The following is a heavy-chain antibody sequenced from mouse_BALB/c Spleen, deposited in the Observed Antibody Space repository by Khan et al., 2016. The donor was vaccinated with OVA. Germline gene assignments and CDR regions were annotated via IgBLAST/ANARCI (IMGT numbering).Heavy chain of an antibody. Sequence: QVQLKESGPELVKPGASVKMSCKASGYTFTYYVITWVKQRTGQGLEWIGEIYPGSDNAYYNERFKSKATLTADKSSNTTHMQLSSLTSEDSAVYFCARGDGYYVYFDYWGQGTTLTVSS. V-gene: IGHV1-77*01. J-gene: IGHJ2*01. D-gene: IGHD2-3*01. CDR2: IYPGSDNA. CDR1: GYTFTYYV. CDR3: ARGDGYYVYFDY.